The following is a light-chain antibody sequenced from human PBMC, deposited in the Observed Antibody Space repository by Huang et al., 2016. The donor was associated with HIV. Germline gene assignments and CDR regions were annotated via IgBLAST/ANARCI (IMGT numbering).Light chain of an antibody. V-gene: IGKV4-1*01. Sequence: DIVMTQSPDSLAVPLGERATISCVSSQPVLYSSNKKHVPMNGLAWYQKKPGQPPKLLMYWASSRASGVPDRFSGSGSGTDFTLTISSLQAEDVAVYYCQQHYTTPWTFGQGTKVEIK. CDR3: QQHYTTPWT. CDR2: WAS. CDR1: QPVLYSSNKKHVPMNG. J-gene: IGKJ1*01.